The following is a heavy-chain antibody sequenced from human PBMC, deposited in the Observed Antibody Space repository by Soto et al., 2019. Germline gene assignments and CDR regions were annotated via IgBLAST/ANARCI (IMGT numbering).Heavy chain of an antibody. J-gene: IGHJ1*01. CDR3: ARDAFLYWRGDCYSGSFQY. CDR1: GFSLSDYG. CDR2: ISYDGNQR. D-gene: IGHD2-21*02. Sequence: QVQLVESGGGVVQPGTSLKLSCAASGFSLSDYGIHWVRQTPGKGLEWVAGISYDGNQRYYADSLKGRFTVSRDNSKNTVYLQTHSPTLEYTGVYYCARDAFLYWRGDCYSGSFQYWGQGTLVTASS. V-gene: IGHV3-30*03.